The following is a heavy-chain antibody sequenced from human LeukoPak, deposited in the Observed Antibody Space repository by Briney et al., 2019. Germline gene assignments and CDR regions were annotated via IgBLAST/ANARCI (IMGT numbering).Heavy chain of an antibody. Sequence: SGTLSLTCTVSGGSISSYYWSWIRQPAGKGLEWIGRIYTSGSTNYNPSLKSRVTMSVDTSKNQFSLKLSSVTAADTAVYYCARDLSRIQLWFGENWFDPWGQGTLVTVPS. V-gene: IGHV4-4*07. J-gene: IGHJ5*02. D-gene: IGHD5-18*01. CDR3: ARDLSRIQLWFGENWFDP. CDR2: IYTSGST. CDR1: GGSISSYY.